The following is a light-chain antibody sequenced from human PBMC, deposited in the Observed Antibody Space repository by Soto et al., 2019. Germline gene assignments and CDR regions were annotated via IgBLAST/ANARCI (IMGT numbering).Light chain of an antibody. V-gene: IGKV1-5*03. Sequence: DIQMTQSPSTLSGSVGDRVTITCRASQTISSWLAWYQQKPGKAPKLLIYKASTLKSGVPSRFSGSGPVTEFTLTISSLQPDDFATYYCQHYNSYSEAFGQGTKVDIK. CDR3: QHYNSYSEA. CDR1: QTISSW. CDR2: KAS. J-gene: IGKJ1*01.